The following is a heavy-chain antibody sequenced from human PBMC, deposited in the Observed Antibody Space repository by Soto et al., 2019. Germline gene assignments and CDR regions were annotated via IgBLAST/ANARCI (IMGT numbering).Heavy chain of an antibody. CDR1: GGTFSSYA. Sequence: QVQLVQSGAEVQKPGSSVKVSCKASGGTFSSYAISWVRQAPGQGLEWMGGIIPIFGTANYAQKFQGRVTITADKSTSTAYMELSSLRSEDTAVYYCARERYCSGGSCYSDGYWGQGTLVTVSS. J-gene: IGHJ4*02. V-gene: IGHV1-69*06. D-gene: IGHD2-15*01. CDR2: IIPIFGTA. CDR3: ARERYCSGGSCYSDGY.